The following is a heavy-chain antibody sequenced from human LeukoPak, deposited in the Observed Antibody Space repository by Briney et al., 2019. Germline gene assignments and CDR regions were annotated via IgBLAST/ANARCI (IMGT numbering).Heavy chain of an antibody. CDR3: ARDGQRLAPYAMDV. V-gene: IGHV3-33*01. D-gene: IGHD6-25*01. CDR1: GFTFRSHA. J-gene: IGHJ6*02. Sequence: PGTSLRLSCATSGFTFRSHAMHWVRQSPGKGLEWVAQIWYDGSNKYYADSVKGRFSVSRDNSKNTLYLQMNSLRVEDTAVYYCARDGQRLAPYAMDVWSQGTTITVSS. CDR2: IWYDGSNK.